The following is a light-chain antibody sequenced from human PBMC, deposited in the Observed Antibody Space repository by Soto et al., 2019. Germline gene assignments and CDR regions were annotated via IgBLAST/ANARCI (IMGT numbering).Light chain of an antibody. J-gene: IGKJ2*01. CDR3: QQSHSAPLT. Sequence: DIQMTQSPSSLSASVGDRVTITCRASQSISNYLNWYQQKPGKAPKVVIYGASSLQSGVPSTFSGSGSGTDFTLTISSLHPEDFATYYCQQSHSAPLTFGQGTRLEIK. CDR2: GAS. CDR1: QSISNY. V-gene: IGKV1-39*01.